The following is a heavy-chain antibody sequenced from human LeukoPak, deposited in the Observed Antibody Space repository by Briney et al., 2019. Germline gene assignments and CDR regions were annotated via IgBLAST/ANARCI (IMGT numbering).Heavy chain of an antibody. CDR1: VYSFTSYE. J-gene: IGHJ5*02. D-gene: IGHD4-11*01. V-gene: IGHV1-8*01. Sequence: GASVKVSRKDSVYSFTSYEINWVRQAPGEGLEWMGWMNPNSGNTGYAQKFQGRVTMTRNTSISTAYMELSSLRSEDTAVYYCARLSFYSNYVSWFDHWGQGTLVTVSS. CDR2: MNPNSGNT. CDR3: ARLSFYSNYVSWFDH.